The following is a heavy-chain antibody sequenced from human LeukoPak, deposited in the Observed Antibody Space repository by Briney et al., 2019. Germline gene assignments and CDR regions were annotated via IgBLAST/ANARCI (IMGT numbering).Heavy chain of an antibody. D-gene: IGHD6-13*01. Sequence: GESLKISCSGSAYSFTTYWIAWARQMPGKGLEWMGIIYPGDSDTRYSPSFQGQVTISADKSISTAYLQWSILKASDTAMYYCARRTAGTWWCDPWGQGTLVTVSS. CDR2: IYPGDSDT. V-gene: IGHV5-51*01. J-gene: IGHJ5*02. CDR3: ARRTAGTWWCDP. CDR1: AYSFTTYW.